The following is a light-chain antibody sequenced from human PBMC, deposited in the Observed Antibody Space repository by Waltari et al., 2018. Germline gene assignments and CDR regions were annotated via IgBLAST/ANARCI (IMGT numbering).Light chain of an antibody. CDR2: LGS. V-gene: IGKV2-28*01. CDR3: MQALQTPWT. CDR1: QSLLHSNGYTY. J-gene: IGKJ1*01. Sequence: DIVMTQSPLSLSVTPGEPASIACRSSQSLLHSNGYTYFDWYLQKPGQSPQLLIYLGSNRASGVPDRFSGSGSGTDVTLKISRVEAEDVGIYYCMQALQTPWTFGQGTKVEIK.